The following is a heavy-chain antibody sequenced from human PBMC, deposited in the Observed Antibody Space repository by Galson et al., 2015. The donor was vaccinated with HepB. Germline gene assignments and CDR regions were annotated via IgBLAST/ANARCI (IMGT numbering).Heavy chain of an antibody. V-gene: IGHV3-30*04. CDR1: GFTFSSYA. CDR2: ISYDGSNK. J-gene: IGHJ4*02. CDR3: ARDGYSSSWYKMFLITQRYYFDY. Sequence: SLRLSCAASGFTFSSYAMHWVRQAPGKGLEWVAVISYDGSNKYYADSVKGRFTISRDNSKNTLYLQMNSLRAEDTAVYYCARDGYSSSWYKMFLITQRYYFDYWGQGTLVTVSS. D-gene: IGHD6-13*01.